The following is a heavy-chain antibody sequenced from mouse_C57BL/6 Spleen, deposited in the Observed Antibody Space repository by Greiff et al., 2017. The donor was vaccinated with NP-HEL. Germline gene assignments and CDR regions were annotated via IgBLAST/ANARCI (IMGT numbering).Heavy chain of an antibody. J-gene: IGHJ4*01. Sequence: EVKLMESGGGLVQPGGSLSLSCAASGFTFTDYYMSWVRQPPGKALEWLGFIRNKANGYTTEYSASVKGRFTISRDNSQSILYLQMNALRAEDSATYYCARFGYYYGSSYGDYAMDYWGQGTSVTVSS. V-gene: IGHV7-3*01. D-gene: IGHD1-1*01. CDR2: IRNKANGYTT. CDR1: GFTFTDYY. CDR3: ARFGYYYGSSYGDYAMDY.